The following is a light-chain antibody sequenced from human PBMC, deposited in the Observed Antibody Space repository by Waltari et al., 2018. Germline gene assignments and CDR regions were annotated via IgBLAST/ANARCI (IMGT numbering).Light chain of an antibody. CDR2: GAS. CDR3: QHYLRLPVT. V-gene: IGKV3-20*01. Sequence: EIVLTQSSGTLSLSLWERATVSCRTSQSFSRALPWYQQKPGQAPRRLIYGASTRATGIPDRFRGSGSGTDFSLTISRLEPDDFAVYYCQHYLRLPVTFGQGTTVEI. CDR1: QSFSRA. J-gene: IGKJ1*01.